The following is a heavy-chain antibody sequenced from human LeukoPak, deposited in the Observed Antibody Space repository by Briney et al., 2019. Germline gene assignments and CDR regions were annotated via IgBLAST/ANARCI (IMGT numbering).Heavy chain of an antibody. V-gene: IGHV3-48*04. CDR2: ISSSGSTI. D-gene: IGHD1-14*01. Sequence: GGSLRLSCAASGFTFSSYSMNWVRQAPGKGLEWVSYISSSGSTIYYADSVKGRFTISRDNAKNSLYLQMNSLRAEDTAVYYCARATSEERDYWGQGTLVTVSS. CDR1: GFTFSSYS. CDR3: ARATSEERDY. J-gene: IGHJ4*02.